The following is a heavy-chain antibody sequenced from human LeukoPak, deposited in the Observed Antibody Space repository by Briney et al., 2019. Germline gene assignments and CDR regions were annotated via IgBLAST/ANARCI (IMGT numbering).Heavy chain of an antibody. J-gene: IGHJ4*02. Sequence: PSETLSLTCAVYGGSFSGYYWSWIRQPPGKGLEWIGEINHSGSTNYNPSLKSRVTISVDTSKNQFSLKLSSVTAADTAVYYCARRERWLQLKGDLDYWGQGTLVTVSS. CDR2: INHSGST. CDR1: GGSFSGYY. D-gene: IGHD5-24*01. V-gene: IGHV4-34*01. CDR3: ARRERWLQLKGDLDY.